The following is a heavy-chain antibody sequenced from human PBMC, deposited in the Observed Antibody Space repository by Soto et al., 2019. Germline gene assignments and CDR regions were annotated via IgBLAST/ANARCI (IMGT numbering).Heavy chain of an antibody. J-gene: IGHJ4*02. CDR2: ISYDGSNK. V-gene: IGHV3-30-3*01. CDR3: ARGVFGLVIWLYYFDY. D-gene: IGHD3-3*01. CDR1: GFTFSSYA. Sequence: QVQLVESGGGVVQPGRSLRLSCAASGFTFSSYAMHWVRQAPGKGLEWVAVISYDGSNKYYADSVKGRFTISRDNSKNTLYLQMNSLRAEDTAVYYCARGVFGLVIWLYYFDYWGQGTLVTVSS.